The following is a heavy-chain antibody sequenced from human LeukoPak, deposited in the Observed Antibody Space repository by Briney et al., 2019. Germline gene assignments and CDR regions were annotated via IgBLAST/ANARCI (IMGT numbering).Heavy chain of an antibody. J-gene: IGHJ4*02. CDR2: IYSGGST. CDR3: AISDYYDSGGPDY. CDR1: GFTVSSNY. D-gene: IGHD3-22*01. V-gene: IGHV3-53*01. Sequence: PGGSLRLSCAASGFTVSSNYMSWVRQAPGKGLEWVSVIYSGGSTYYADSVKGRFTISRDNSKNTLYLQMNSLRAEDTAVYYCAISDYYDSGGPDYWGQGTLVTVSS.